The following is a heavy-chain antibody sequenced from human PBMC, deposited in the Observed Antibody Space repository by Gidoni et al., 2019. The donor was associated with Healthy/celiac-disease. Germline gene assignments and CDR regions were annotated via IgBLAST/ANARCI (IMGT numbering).Heavy chain of an antibody. CDR3: ARGRSSSLSFDY. J-gene: IGHJ4*02. V-gene: IGHV3-21*01. Sequence: EVQLVESGGGLAKPGASLRLSCAASGSTFSSYSMNCVRQAPGEGLKWVSSIGSSSSYIYDADSVKGRFTISRDNAENSLYLQMNSLRAEDTAVYYCARGRSSSLSFDYWGQGTLVTVSS. CDR1: GSTFSSYS. D-gene: IGHD6-6*01. CDR2: IGSSSSYI.